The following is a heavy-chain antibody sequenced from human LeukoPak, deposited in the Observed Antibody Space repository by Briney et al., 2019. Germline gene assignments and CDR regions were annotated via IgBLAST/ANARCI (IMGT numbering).Heavy chain of an antibody. J-gene: IGHJ6*03. CDR1: GYTFTGYY. Sequence: ASVKVSCKASGYTFTGYYMHWVRQAPGQGLEWMGGIIPIFGTANYAQKFQGRVTITTDESTSTAYMELSSLRSEDTAVYYCARVVEDDSGGYGDYYYYMDVWGKGTTVTVSS. V-gene: IGHV1-69*05. CDR3: ARVVEDDSGGYGDYYYYMDV. D-gene: IGHD3-22*01. CDR2: IIPIFGTA.